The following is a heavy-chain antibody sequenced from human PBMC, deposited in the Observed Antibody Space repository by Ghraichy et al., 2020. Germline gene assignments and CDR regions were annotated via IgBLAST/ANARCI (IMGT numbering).Heavy chain of an antibody. D-gene: IGHD5-18*01. J-gene: IGHJ3*02. CDR3: AREDTPLDAFDI. V-gene: IGHV3-33*01. Sequence: GGSLRLSCAASGFTFRSYGMHWVRQAPGKGLEWVAVIWHDGSNKYYADSVKGRFTISRDNSKDTLYLQTNSLRAEDTAAYYCAREDTPLDAFDIWGQGTMVTVSS. CDR1: GFTFRSYG. CDR2: IWHDGSNK.